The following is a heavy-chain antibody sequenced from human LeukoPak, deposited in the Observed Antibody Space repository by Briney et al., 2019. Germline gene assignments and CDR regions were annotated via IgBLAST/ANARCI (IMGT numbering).Heavy chain of an antibody. J-gene: IGHJ4*02. CDR2: FSYSGSA. D-gene: IGHD6-13*01. Sequence: PSETLSLTCTVSGASITSYYWSWIRQPPGKGLEWIGFFSYSGSANYNPSLKSRVTISVDTSKNQFSLSLTSVTAADTAVYYCARGGEYPSRYSNTWSTFDYWGQGTLVTVSS. V-gene: IGHV4-59*08. CDR1: GASITSYY. CDR3: ARGGEYPSRYSNTWSTFDY.